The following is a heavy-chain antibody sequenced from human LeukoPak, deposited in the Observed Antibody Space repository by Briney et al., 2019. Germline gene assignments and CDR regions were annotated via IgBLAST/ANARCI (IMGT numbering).Heavy chain of an antibody. D-gene: IGHD3-3*01. CDR3: AKGKDFNGYYVDS. J-gene: IGHJ4*02. CDR1: GFTFSSFG. Sequence: GGSLRLSCAASGFTFSSFGMSWVRQSPETGLEWVSVIGGTGGATHYAESVKGRFTISRDNSKNKLYLEMSRLRDDDTAVYYCAKGKDFNGYYVDSWGQGTLVTVSS. V-gene: IGHV3-23*01. CDR2: IGGTGGAT.